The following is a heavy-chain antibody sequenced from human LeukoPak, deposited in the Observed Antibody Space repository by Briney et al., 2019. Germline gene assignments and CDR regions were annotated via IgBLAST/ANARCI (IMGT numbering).Heavy chain of an antibody. D-gene: IGHD3-10*01. CDR3: ARDGMGGIKAFDM. CDR2: IKHDGSQK. V-gene: IGHV3-7*05. Sequence: GGSLRLSCAASGFTFTSYGMNWARQAPGKGLEWVANIKHDGSQKYYVDSAKGRFTISRDNAKNSVYLQMNSLTAEDTAVYYCARDGMGGIKAFDMWGQGTMVTVSS. CDR1: GFTFTSYG. J-gene: IGHJ3*02.